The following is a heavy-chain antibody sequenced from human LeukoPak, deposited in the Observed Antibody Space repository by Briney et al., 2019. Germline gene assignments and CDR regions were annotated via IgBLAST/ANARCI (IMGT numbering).Heavy chain of an antibody. J-gene: IGHJ4*02. CDR2: IKQDGSEK. V-gene: IGHV3-7*01. Sequence: PGGSLRLSCTASGFTFSNHWMSWVRQAPGKGLEWVANIKQDGSEKYCVDSVKGRFTISRDNAKNSLYLQMNSLRAEDTAVYYCARHSGHIYSGYDNYFDYWGQGTLVTVSS. D-gene: IGHD5-12*01. CDR3: ARHSGHIYSGYDNYFDY. CDR1: GFTFSNHW.